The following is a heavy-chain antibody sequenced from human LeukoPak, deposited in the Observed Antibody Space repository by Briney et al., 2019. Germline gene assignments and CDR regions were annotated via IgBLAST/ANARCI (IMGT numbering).Heavy chain of an antibody. D-gene: IGHD3-9*01. CDR3: TRDGKGDGLLIVYAYFGMDV. CDR1: GFTFSSYA. J-gene: IGHJ6*02. V-gene: IGHV3-21*01. Sequence: GGSLRLSCAASGFTFSSYAMHWVRQAPGKGLEWVSSISISSNYIYYADSEKGRFTISRDNAKNSLYLQMNDLRVEDTALYFCTRDGKGDGLLIVYAYFGMDVGGQGPTVTVS. CDR2: ISISSNYI.